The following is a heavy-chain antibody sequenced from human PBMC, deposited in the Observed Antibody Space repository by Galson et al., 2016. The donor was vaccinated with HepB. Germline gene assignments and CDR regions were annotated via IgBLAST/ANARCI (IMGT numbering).Heavy chain of an antibody. V-gene: IGHV5-51*01. Sequence: QSGAEVKKPGESLKISCKGSGYTFSNHWIGWVRQMPGKGLEWLGIIYPGDSDTRISPSFQGQVTISADKSISTAYLQWSSLKASDTAMFYCARHPRDDYSSHLDYWGQGNLVTVSS. J-gene: IGHJ4*02. CDR1: GYTFSNHW. CDR2: IYPGDSDT. CDR3: ARHPRDDYSSHLDY. D-gene: IGHD6-13*01.